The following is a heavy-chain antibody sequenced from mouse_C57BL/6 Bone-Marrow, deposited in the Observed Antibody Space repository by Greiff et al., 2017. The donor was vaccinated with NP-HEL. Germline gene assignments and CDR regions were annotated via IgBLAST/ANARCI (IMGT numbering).Heavy chain of an antibody. J-gene: IGHJ4*01. D-gene: IGHD2-3*01. Sequence: VQLQQPGAELVKPGASVKMSCKASGYTFTSYWITWVKQRPGQGLEWIGDIYPGSGSTNYNEKFKSKATLTVDTSSSTAYMQLSSLTSEDSAVYDCARERDGYYYAMDYWGQGTSVTVSS. CDR1: GYTFTSYW. CDR3: ARERDGYYYAMDY. V-gene: IGHV1-55*01. CDR2: IYPGSGST.